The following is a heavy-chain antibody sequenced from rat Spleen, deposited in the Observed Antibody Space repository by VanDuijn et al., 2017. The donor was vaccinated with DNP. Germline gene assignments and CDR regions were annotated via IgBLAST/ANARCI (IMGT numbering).Heavy chain of an antibody. Sequence: EVQLVESGGGLVQPGRSLKLSCVASGFTFNNYWMTWIRQAPGKGLEWVASITKTGGSTYYPDSVMGRFTISRDNAKSILYLQMNSLRSEDTATYYCAGRPPPTRGPFDYWGQGVTVTVSS. V-gene: IGHV5-31*01. D-gene: IGHD1-4*01. CDR3: AGRPPPTRGPFDY. CDR2: ITKTGGST. J-gene: IGHJ2*01. CDR1: GFTFNNYW.